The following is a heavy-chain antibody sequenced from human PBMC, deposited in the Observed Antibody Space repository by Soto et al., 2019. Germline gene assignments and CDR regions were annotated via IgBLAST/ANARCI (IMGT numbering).Heavy chain of an antibody. V-gene: IGHV3-33*01. J-gene: IGHJ4*02. Sequence: QVQLVESGGGVVQPGRSLRLSCAASGFMFSNHGMDWVRQAPGEGLEWVAVIWSDGNNRYYADSVKGRFTISRDNSKNTVYLQMNSLRAEDTAVYYCVRGDNWNDEASDYWGQGTLVTVSS. CDR3: VRGDNWNDEASDY. CDR2: IWSDGNNR. CDR1: GFMFSNHG. D-gene: IGHD1-1*01.